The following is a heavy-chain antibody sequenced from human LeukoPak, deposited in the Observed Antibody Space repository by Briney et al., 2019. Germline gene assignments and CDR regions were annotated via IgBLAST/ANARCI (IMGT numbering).Heavy chain of an antibody. D-gene: IGHD3-9*01. CDR1: GYTFTSYD. J-gene: IGHJ5*02. CDR2: MNPNSGNT. Sequence: GASVKVSCKASGYTFTSYDINWVRQATGQGLEWMGWMNPNSGNTGYAQKFQGRVTMTRNTSISTAYMVLSSLRSEDTAVYYCARDPLRYFDWLPRRAPESNWFDPWGQGTLVTVSS. V-gene: IGHV1-8*01. CDR3: ARDPLRYFDWLPRRAPESNWFDP.